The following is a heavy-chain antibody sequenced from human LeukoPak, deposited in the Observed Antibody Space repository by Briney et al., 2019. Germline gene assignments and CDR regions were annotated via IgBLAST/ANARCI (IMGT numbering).Heavy chain of an antibody. CDR3: ARVNYPYYFDY. D-gene: IGHD1-7*01. CDR2: IYSGGTT. CDR1: GFTVSSNY. J-gene: IGHJ4*02. V-gene: IGHV3-53*04. Sequence: GGSLRLSCAASGFTVSSNYMSWVRQAPGKRLEWVSVIYSGGTTYYADSVKGRFTISRHNSRNTLYLQMNSLRTEDTAVYYCARVNYPYYFDYWGQGTLVTVSS.